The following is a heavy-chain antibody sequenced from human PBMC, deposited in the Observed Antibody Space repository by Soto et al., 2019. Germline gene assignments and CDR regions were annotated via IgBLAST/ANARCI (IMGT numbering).Heavy chain of an antibody. Sequence: SSETLSLTCAVSGGSISSGGYSWSWIRQPPGKGLEWIGYIYHSGSTYYNPSLKSRVTISVDRSKNQFSLKLSSVTAADTAVYYCARVSYDFWSGYLNWFDPWGQGTLVTVSS. CDR2: IYHSGST. J-gene: IGHJ5*02. CDR3: ARVSYDFWSGYLNWFDP. V-gene: IGHV4-30-2*01. CDR1: GGSISSGGYS. D-gene: IGHD3-3*01.